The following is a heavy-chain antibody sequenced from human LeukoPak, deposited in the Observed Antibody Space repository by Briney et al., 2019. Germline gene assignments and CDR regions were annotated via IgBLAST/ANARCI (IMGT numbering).Heavy chain of an antibody. V-gene: IGHV3-21*01. CDR2: ISSSSSYI. J-gene: IGHJ4*02. D-gene: IGHD3-10*01. CDR3: AREAYLYGSGSDY. Sequence: PGGSLRLSCAASGFTFSSYSMNWVRQAPGKGLEWVSSISSSSSYIYYADSVKGRFTISRDNAKNSLYLQMNSLRAEDTAVYYCAREAYLYGSGSDYWGQGTLVTVSS. CDR1: GFTFSSYS.